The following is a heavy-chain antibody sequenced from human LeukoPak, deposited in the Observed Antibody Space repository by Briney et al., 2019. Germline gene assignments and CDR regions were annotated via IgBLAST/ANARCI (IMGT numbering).Heavy chain of an antibody. D-gene: IGHD4-17*01. CDR2: ISGSGGST. V-gene: IGHV3-23*01. CDR1: GFTFSSYA. J-gene: IGHJ4*02. CDR3: ARGDRTYGDYSY. Sequence: PGGSLRLSCAASGFTFSSYAMSWVRQAPGEGLEWVSSISGSGGSTYYADSVKGRFTISRDNSKTTLYLQMNSLRAEDTAVYYCARGDRTYGDYSYRGQGTLVTVSS.